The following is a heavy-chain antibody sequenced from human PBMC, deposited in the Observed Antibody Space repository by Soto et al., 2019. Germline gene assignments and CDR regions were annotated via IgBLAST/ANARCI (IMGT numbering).Heavy chain of an antibody. Sequence: GESLKISCKGSGYSFTSYWIGWVRQMPGKGLEWMGIIYPGDSDTRYSPSFQGQVTISADKSISTAYLQWNSLKASDTAIYYCARSREYSFGYKSPFDVWGQGTMVTVSS. D-gene: IGHD5-18*01. CDR3: ARSREYSFGYKSPFDV. V-gene: IGHV5-51*01. CDR1: GYSFTSYW. J-gene: IGHJ3*01. CDR2: IYPGDSDT.